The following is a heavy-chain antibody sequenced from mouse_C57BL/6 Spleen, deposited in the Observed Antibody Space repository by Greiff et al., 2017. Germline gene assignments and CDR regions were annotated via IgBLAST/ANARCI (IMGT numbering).Heavy chain of an antibody. J-gene: IGHJ1*03. V-gene: IGHV5-6*01. CDR2: ISSGGSYT. CDR3: ARQGDYGSFYWYVDV. Sequence: EVQLMESGGDLVKPGGSLKLSCAASGFTFSSYGMSWVRQTPDKRLEWVATISSGGSYTSYPDSVKGRFTISRDNAKNTLYLQMSSQRSEDTAMYYCARQGDYGSFYWYVDVWGTGTTVTVSS. D-gene: IGHD1-1*01. CDR1: GFTFSSYG.